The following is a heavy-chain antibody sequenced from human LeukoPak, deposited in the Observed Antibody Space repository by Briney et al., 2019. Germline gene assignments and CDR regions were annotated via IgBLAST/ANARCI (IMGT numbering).Heavy chain of an antibody. CDR3: ARQIVGASNWFDP. D-gene: IGHD1-26*01. Sequence: ASVKVSCKASGGTFSSYAISWVRQAPGQGLEWMGWISAYNGNTNYAQKLQGRVTMTTDTSTSTAYMELRSLRSDDTAVYYCARQIVGASNWFDPWGQGTLVTVSS. V-gene: IGHV1-18*01. CDR2: ISAYNGNT. CDR1: GGTFSSYA. J-gene: IGHJ5*02.